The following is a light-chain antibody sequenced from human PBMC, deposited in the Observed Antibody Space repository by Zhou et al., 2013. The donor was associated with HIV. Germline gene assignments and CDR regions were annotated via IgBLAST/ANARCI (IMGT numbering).Light chain of an antibody. V-gene: IGKV3-20*01. J-gene: IGKJ1*01. CDR2: DAS. CDR3: QQYDSSIPT. CDR1: QSISSN. Sequence: PGERATLSCWASQSISSNLAWYQQKPGQAPRLLVFDASNRATGIPAKFSGSGSGTDFALTISRLEPEDFAVYYCQQYDSSIPTFGQGTKVEIK.